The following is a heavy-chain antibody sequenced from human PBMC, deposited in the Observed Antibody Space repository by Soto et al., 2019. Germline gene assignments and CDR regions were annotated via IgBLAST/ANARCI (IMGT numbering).Heavy chain of an antibody. V-gene: IGHV3-30*03. CDR3: ARRREVFGHYMYV. CDR2: ISYDGSNK. CDR1: GFTFSSYG. D-gene: IGHD3-10*01. J-gene: IGHJ6*03. Sequence: QVQLVESGGGVVQPGRSLRLSCAASGFTFSSYGMHWVRQAPGKGLEGVAVISYDGSNKYYADSVKGRFTISRDNSKNTRYRQINSLRAEDMDVYYWARRREVFGHYMYVWGKGTTVTVSS.